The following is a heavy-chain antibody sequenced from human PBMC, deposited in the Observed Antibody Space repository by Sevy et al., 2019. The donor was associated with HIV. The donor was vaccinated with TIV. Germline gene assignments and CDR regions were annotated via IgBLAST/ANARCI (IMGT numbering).Heavy chain of an antibody. Sequence: GGSLRLSCAVSGFTVSSNYMNWVRQAPGKGLEWVSVIYTDGSTYYADSVKGRFTISGHNSENTLSLQMNSLRVEDTAVYYCAGTRHYYDSSGYYQWDVFDIWGQGTMVTVSS. CDR1: GFTVSSNY. V-gene: IGHV3-53*04. J-gene: IGHJ3*02. CDR3: AGTRHYYDSSGYYQWDVFDI. D-gene: IGHD3-22*01. CDR2: IYTDGST.